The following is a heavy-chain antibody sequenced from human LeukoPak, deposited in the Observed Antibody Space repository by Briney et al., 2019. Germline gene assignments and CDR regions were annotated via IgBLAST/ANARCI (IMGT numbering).Heavy chain of an antibody. CDR3: ATRSTGVAATFDS. V-gene: IGHV4-59*01. Sequence: SETLSLTCTVSGGSISSYYWSWIRQPPGKGLEWIGYIYYSGNTNYNPSLKSRVTISVDTSKDQFSLKLSSVTAADTAVYYCATRSTGVAATFDSWGQGALVTVSS. J-gene: IGHJ4*02. CDR2: IYYSGNT. D-gene: IGHD2-15*01. CDR1: GGSISSYY.